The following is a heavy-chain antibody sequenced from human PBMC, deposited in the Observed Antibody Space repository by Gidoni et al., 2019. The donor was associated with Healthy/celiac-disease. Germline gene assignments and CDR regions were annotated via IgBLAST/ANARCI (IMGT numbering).Heavy chain of an antibody. Sequence: QVQQVESGGGVVKPGRSMRLSCAASGFTCSSYAMHWVRQAPGKGLEWVAVISYEGSNKYYADSVKGRFTISRDNSKNTLYLQMNSLRAEDTAVYYCARDEESIAARLGYWGQGTLVTVSS. V-gene: IGHV3-30-3*01. CDR3: ARDEESIAARLGY. CDR2: ISYEGSNK. CDR1: GFTCSSYA. J-gene: IGHJ4*02. D-gene: IGHD6-6*01.